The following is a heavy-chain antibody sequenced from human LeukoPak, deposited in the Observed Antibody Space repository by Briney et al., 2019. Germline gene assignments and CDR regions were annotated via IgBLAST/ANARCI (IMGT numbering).Heavy chain of an antibody. CDR1: GFTFSDYY. CDR2: ISGSGSTI. J-gene: IGHJ6*03. V-gene: IGHV3-11*01. D-gene: IGHD5-18*01. Sequence: PGGSLRLSCAASGFTFSDYYMSWIRQAPGKGLEWVSYISGSGSTIYYADSVKGRFTISRDNAKNSLYLQMNSLRAEDTAVYYCASTGDVDTAMATGYYYYYMDVWGKGTTVTVSS. CDR3: ASTGDVDTAMATGYYYYYMDV.